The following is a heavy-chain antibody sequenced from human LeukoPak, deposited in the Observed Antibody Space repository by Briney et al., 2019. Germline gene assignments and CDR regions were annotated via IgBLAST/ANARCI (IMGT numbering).Heavy chain of an antibody. J-gene: IGHJ6*03. CDR2: ISAYNGNT. CDR1: GYTFTSYG. V-gene: IGHV1-18*01. Sequence: ASVKVSCKASGYTFTSYGISWVRQAPGQGLEWMGWISAYNGNTNYAQKLQGRVTMTTDTSTSTAYMDPKSLRSDDTAVYDCARHTRVPAAQPLYMDVWGKGTTVTVSS. CDR3: ARHTRVPAAQPLYMDV. D-gene: IGHD2-2*01.